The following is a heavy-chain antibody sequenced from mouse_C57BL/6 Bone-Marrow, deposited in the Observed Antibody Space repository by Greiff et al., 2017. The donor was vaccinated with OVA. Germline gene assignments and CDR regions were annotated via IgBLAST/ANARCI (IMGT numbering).Heavy chain of an antibody. CDR3: ARHEDGVWYFYV. V-gene: IGHV5-9*01. D-gene: IGHD1-2*01. J-gene: IGHJ1*03. CDR2: ISGGGGNT. CDR1: GFTFSSYT. Sequence: EVQGVESGGGLVKPGGSLKLSCAASGFTFSSYTMSWVRQTPAKRLEWVATISGGGGNTYYTDRVKGRFTLSRDNATNTLYLQMSRLGSEDTDLNESARHEDGVWYFYVWGTGTTVTVTA.